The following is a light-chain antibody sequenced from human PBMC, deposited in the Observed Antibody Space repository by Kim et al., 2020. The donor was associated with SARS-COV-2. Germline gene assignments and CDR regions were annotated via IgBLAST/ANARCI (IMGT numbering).Light chain of an antibody. CDR2: DVT. CDR1: SSDVGAHNY. J-gene: IGLJ2*01. V-gene: IGLV2-14*03. Sequence: QSVLTQPASVSGSPGQSITISCTETSSDVGAHNYVSWYQHHPGKAPKLMIYDVTRRPSGISNRFSGSKSGNTASLTISGLQAEDEADYYCSSYTGSVVFGGGTQLTVL. CDR3: SSYTGSVV.